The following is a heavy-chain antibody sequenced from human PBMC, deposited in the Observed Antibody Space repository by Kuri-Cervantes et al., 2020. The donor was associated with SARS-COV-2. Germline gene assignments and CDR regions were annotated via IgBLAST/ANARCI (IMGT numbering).Heavy chain of an antibody. D-gene: IGHD2-2*01. CDR3: ARDHSQLLFLLDYYYYMDV. J-gene: IGHJ6*03. Sequence: ASVKVSCKASGYTFTGYYMHWVRQAPGQGLEWMGWINPNSGSTNYAQKFQGRVTMTRDTSISTAYMKLSRLRSDDTAVYYCARDHSQLLFLLDYYYYMDVWGKGTTVTVSS. V-gene: IGHV1-2*02. CDR1: GYTFTGYY. CDR2: INPNSGST.